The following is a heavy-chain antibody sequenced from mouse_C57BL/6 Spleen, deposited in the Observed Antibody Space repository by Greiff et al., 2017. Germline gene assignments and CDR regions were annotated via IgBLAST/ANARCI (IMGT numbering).Heavy chain of an antibody. CDR3: ARGTTVVAAWFAY. V-gene: IGHV1-82*01. D-gene: IGHD1-1*01. CDR1: GYAFSSSW. Sequence: VKLMESGPELVKPGASVKISCKASGYAFSSSWMNWVKQRPGKGLEWIGRIYPGDGDTNYNGKFKGKATLTADKSSSTAYMQLSSLTSEDSAVYFCARGTTVVAAWFAYWGQGTLVTVSA. CDR2: IYPGDGDT. J-gene: IGHJ3*01.